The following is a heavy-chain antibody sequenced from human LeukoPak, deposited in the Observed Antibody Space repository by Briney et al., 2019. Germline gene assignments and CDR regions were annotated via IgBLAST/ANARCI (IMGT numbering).Heavy chain of an antibody. CDR1: GLALSSHW. CDR2: VNRDGSET. Sequence: PGGSLRLSCAASGLALSSHWMTWVRQVPGRGPEWVANVNRDGSETYYLDSVKGRFTISKDNAKNSLYLQMNSLRAEDTALYHCARNNGMDVWGQGTTVIASS. V-gene: IGHV3-7*03. CDR3: ARNNGMDV. J-gene: IGHJ6*02.